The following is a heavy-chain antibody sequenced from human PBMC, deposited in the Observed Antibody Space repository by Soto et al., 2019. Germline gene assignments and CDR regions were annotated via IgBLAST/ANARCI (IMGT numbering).Heavy chain of an antibody. CDR3: ARAVTFNDYGIDV. CDR2: IFDSWTT. CDR1: GGSISNGAYY. V-gene: IGHV4-31*03. Sequence: QVQLQESGPGLVKPSQTLSLTCTVSGGSISNGAYYWSWIRHDPGKGLEWIGYIFDSWTTYYSPSLKSRGTISVDKSRNSFSLKLNSVTAADKAVYYCARAVTFNDYGIDVWGQGTTVTVSS. D-gene: IGHD4-4*01. J-gene: IGHJ6*02.